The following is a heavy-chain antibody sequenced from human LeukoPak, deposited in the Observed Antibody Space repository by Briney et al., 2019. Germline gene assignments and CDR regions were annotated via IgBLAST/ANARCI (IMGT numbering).Heavy chain of an antibody. D-gene: IGHD5-12*01. Sequence: SGGSLRLSCAASGFTFSSYAMSWVRQAPGKGLEWVSAISGSGGSTYYADSVKGRFTISRDNSKNTLYLQMNSLRAEDTAVYYCAKDRVATITCAVYWGQGTLVTVSS. CDR1: GFTFSSYA. J-gene: IGHJ4*02. CDR2: ISGSGGST. CDR3: AKDRVATITCAVY. V-gene: IGHV3-23*01.